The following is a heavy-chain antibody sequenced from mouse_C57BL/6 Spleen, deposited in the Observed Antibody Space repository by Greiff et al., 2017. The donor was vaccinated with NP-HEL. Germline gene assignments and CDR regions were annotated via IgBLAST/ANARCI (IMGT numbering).Heavy chain of an antibody. CDR1: GFTFSDYG. CDR3: ATIYYYGSRGYYYAMDD. J-gene: IGHJ4*01. Sequence: DVMLVESGGGLVKPGGSLKLSCAASGFTFSDYGMHWVRQAPEKGLEWVAYISSGSSTIYYADTVKGRFTISRDNAKNTLFLQMTSLRSEDTAMYYCATIYYYGSRGYYYAMDDWGQGTSVTVSS. D-gene: IGHD1-1*01. V-gene: IGHV5-17*01. CDR2: ISSGSSTI.